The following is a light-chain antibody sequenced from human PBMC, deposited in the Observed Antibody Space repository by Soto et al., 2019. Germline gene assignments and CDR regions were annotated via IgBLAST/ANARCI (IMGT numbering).Light chain of an antibody. J-gene: IGKJ4*01. V-gene: IGKV3-20*01. CDR2: GAS. Sequence: EIVMTQAPDTLSLSPGERGTLSCRASQSVISSYLACYQQKPGQAPSLLIYGASSRATGIPDRFSGSGSGTDFTLTISRLEPEDFAVYYCQHYGSSPLTFGGGTKVDI. CDR3: QHYGSSPLT. CDR1: QSVISSY.